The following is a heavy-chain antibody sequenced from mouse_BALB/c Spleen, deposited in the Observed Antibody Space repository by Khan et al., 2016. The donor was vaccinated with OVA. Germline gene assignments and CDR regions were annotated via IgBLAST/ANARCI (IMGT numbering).Heavy chain of an antibody. J-gene: IGHJ4*01. V-gene: IGHV2-6-1*01. CDR3: ARQPYYHYNIMDY. Sequence: VQLVESGPGLAAPSQSLSITCTISGFSLTNYGVHWVRQPPGKGLEWLVVIWNDGTTTYNSALKSRLTIPKYNSQSQVFLKMNSIQTDDTAIYFCARQPYYHYNIMDYWGQGTSVTVSA. CDR2: IWNDGTT. CDR1: GFSLTNYG. D-gene: IGHD2-10*01.